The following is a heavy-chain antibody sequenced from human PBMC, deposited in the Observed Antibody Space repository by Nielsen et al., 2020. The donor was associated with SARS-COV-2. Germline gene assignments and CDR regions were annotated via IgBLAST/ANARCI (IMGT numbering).Heavy chain of an antibody. J-gene: IGHJ4*02. CDR1: GFTFSSYA. Sequence: GESLKISCAASGFTFSSYAMSWVRQAPGKGLEWVSAISGSGGSTYYADSVKGRFTISRDNSKNTLYLQRNSLRAEDTAVYEGKKEIRRGYYSGEYWGPGPLVTVSS. CDR3: KKEIRRGYYSGEY. V-gene: IGHV3-23*01. CDR2: ISGSGGST. D-gene: IGHD3-22*01.